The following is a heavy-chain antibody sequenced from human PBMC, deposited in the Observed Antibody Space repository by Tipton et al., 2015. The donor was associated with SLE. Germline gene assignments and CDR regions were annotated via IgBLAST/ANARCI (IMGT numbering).Heavy chain of an antibody. CDR1: GGSISSYY. CDR2: IYYSGST. Sequence: TLSLTCTVSGGSISSYYWTWIRQPPGKGLEWIGYIYYSGSTNYNPSLKSRVTISVDTSKNQFPLKLTSVTAADTAVYYCARRMVQGGDALDIWGLGTLVTVSS. CDR3: ARRMVQGGDALDI. V-gene: IGHV4-59*08. J-gene: IGHJ3*02. D-gene: IGHD3-10*01.